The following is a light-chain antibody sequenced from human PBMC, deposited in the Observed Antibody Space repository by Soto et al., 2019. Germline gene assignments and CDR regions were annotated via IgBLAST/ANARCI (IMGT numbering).Light chain of an antibody. Sequence: IQVTQSPSSLSASVGDRITITCRASQSMSTYLSSYQQKPGKDPKLLIYAAYTLQGAVASRCSGGGAGTYFTITISSLQPDDFASYYCHQLNRYPTFGGGTKVEIK. CDR2: AAY. J-gene: IGKJ4*01. CDR1: QSMSTY. CDR3: HQLNRYPT. V-gene: IGKV1-9*01.